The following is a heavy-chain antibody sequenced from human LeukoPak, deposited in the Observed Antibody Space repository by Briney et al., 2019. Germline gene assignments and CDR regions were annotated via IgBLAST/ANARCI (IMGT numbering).Heavy chain of an antibody. V-gene: IGHV1-2*02. D-gene: IGHD5-12*01. CDR3: AREKGDPERWLQFDY. CDR1: GYTFTGYY. CDR2: INPNSGGT. J-gene: IGHJ4*02. Sequence: ASVKVSCKASGYTFTGYYMHWVRQAPGQGLEWMGWINPNSGGTNYAQKFQGRVTMTRDTSISTAYMELSRLRSDDTAVYYCAREKGDPERWLQFDYWGQGTLVTVSS.